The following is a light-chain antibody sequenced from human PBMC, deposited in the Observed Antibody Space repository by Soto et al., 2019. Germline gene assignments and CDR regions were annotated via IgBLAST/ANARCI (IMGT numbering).Light chain of an antibody. V-gene: IGKV1-39*01. CDR2: GAS. CDR1: QSISSC. Sequence: DIQMTQSPSSLSASVGDSVTITCRARQSISSCLNWYQQKPGKAPNLLIYGASNLQSGVPSRFSGSESGTDFILTISTLQPEDFATYYCQQIYAAPVTFGQGTKVEIK. CDR3: QQIYAAPVT. J-gene: IGKJ1*01.